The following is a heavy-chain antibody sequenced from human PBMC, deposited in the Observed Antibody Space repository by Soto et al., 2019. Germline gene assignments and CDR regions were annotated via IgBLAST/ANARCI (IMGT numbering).Heavy chain of an antibody. Sequence: GGSLRLSCAASGFTFSSYAMHWVRQAPGKGLEWVAVISYDGSNKYYADSVKGRFTISRDNSKNTLYLQMNSLRPEDTAVYYCARDSMGFDYWGQGTLVTVSS. CDR2: ISYDGSNK. V-gene: IGHV3-30-3*01. J-gene: IGHJ4*02. CDR1: GFTFSSYA. D-gene: IGHD3-10*01. CDR3: ARDSMGFDY.